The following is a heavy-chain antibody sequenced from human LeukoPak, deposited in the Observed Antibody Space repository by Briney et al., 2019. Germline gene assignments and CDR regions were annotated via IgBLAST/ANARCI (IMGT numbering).Heavy chain of an antibody. CDR2: IKHDGGEK. V-gene: IGHV3-7*01. CDR1: GFTFSDYY. CDR3: ARGHLLRYFDL. Sequence: GGSLRLSCAASGFTFSDYYMSWIRQAPGKGLEWVANIKHDGGEKYYVDSVKGRFTISRDNAKNSLFLQMNSLRAEDTAVYYCARGHLLRYFDLWGRGTLVTDSS. J-gene: IGHJ2*01.